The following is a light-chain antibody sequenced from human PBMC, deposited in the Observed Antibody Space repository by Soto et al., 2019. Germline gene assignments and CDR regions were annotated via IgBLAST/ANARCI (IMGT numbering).Light chain of an antibody. CDR3: QQYRSSPPMYT. CDR2: GAS. J-gene: IGKJ2*01. V-gene: IGKV3-20*01. Sequence: EIVLTQSPATLSLSPGERATLSCRASQSVSSSYFACYQQKPGQAPSLIIYGASSRATVIPDRFSGSGSGTDFALTISRLEPEDFAVYYCQQYRSSPPMYTFGQGTKVEIK. CDR1: QSVSSSY.